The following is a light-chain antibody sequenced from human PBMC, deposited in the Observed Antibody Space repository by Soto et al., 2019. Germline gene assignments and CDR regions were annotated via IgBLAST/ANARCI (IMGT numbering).Light chain of an antibody. J-gene: IGKJ5*01. CDR2: GAS. CDR1: QSVSSN. V-gene: IGKV3-15*01. Sequence: EIVMTQSPATLSVSPGERGTHSCRASQSVSSNVAWSQQKPGQAPRLLSDGASTRATCIPARVSGSGSGTDFTRTISRLEPEEFAVYYCQQRSNWPITFGQGTRVEI. CDR3: QQRSNWPIT.